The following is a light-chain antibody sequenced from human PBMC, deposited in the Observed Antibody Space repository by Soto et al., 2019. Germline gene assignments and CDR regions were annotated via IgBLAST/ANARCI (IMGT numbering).Light chain of an antibody. V-gene: IGKV3-20*01. Sequence: EIVLTQSPFTLSFSPVDRSTLSFIASQTISSTYLAWYQQKPGQAPRLLIYATSTRATGIPDRFSGSGSGTDFTLTISRLEPEDFAVYYCQQYGSSTWTFGQGTKVDIK. CDR1: QTISSTY. J-gene: IGKJ1*01. CDR3: QQYGSSTWT. CDR2: ATS.